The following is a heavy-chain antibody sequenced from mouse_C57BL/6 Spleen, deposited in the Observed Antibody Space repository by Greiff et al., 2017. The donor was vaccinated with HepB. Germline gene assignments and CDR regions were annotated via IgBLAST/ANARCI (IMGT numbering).Heavy chain of an antibody. J-gene: IGHJ4*01. CDR3: EREGDGDKDMDY. V-gene: IGHV1-69*01. Sequence: QVQLQQPGAELVMPGASVKLSCKASGYTFTSYWMHWVKQRPGQGLEWMGEIDPSDSYTNYNQKFKGKSTLTADKSSSTAYMQLSSLTSEDSAVYYGEREGDGDKDMDYWGQGTTVTVSS. D-gene: IGHD2-13*01. CDR1: GYTFTSYW. CDR2: IDPSDSYT.